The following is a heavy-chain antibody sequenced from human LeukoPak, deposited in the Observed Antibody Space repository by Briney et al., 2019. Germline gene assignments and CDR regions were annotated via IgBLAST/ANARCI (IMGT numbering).Heavy chain of an antibody. V-gene: IGHV5-51*01. CDR1: GYSFTTYW. J-gene: IGHJ4*02. D-gene: IGHD3-22*01. CDR2: IHPGDSDT. Sequence: GESPKISCKGSGYSFTTYWIAWVRQMPGKGVEWMGIIHPGDSDTRYSPSFQGQVTISADKSTSTAYLQWSSLKASDTAIYYCARRPPNYYDSSGYSVFDYWGQGILVTVSS. CDR3: ARRPPNYYDSSGYSVFDY.